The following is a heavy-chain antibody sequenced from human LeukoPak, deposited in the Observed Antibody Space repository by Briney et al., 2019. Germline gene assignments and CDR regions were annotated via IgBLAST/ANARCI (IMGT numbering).Heavy chain of an antibody. D-gene: IGHD5-18*01. V-gene: IGHV3-23*01. J-gene: IGHJ4*02. Sequence: GGSLRLSCAASGFTFSSYAMSWVRQAPGKGLEWVSAISGSGGSTYYADSVKGRFTISRDNSKNTLYLQMNSLRAEDTAVYYFAKLLIANTAMVLANWGQGTLVTVSS. CDR2: ISGSGGST. CDR3: AKLLIANTAMVLAN. CDR1: GFTFSSYA.